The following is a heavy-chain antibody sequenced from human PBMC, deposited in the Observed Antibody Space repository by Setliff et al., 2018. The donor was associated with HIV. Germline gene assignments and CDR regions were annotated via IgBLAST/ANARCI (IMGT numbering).Heavy chain of an antibody. V-gene: IGHV4-34*01. J-gene: IGHJ6*02. CDR2: VTHSGTT. D-gene: IGHD3-9*01. CDR3: ARDPGYFDWLRSYRHYYGMDV. Sequence: SETLSLTCAVYGGSFSGFYWTFIRQSPGKGLEWIGEVTHSGTTTYDPSLKSRVTISVDTSKNQFSLKLSSVTAADTAVYFCARDPGYFDWLRSYRHYYGMDVWGQGTTVTVSS. CDR1: GGSFSGFY.